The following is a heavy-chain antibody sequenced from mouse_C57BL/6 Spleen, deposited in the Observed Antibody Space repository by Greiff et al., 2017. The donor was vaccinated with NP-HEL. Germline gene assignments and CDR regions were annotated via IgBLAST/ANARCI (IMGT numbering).Heavy chain of an antibody. J-gene: IGHJ1*03. CDR2: ISYDGSN. V-gene: IGHV3-6*01. Sequence: EVKLMESGPGLVKPSQSLSLTCSVTGYSITSGYYWNWIRQFPGNNLEWMGYISYDGSNNYNPSLKNRISITRDTSKNQFFLKLNSVTTEDTATYYCAREEGDGYFDVWGTGTTVTVSS. D-gene: IGHD3-3*01. CDR3: AREEGDGYFDV. CDR1: GYSITSGYY.